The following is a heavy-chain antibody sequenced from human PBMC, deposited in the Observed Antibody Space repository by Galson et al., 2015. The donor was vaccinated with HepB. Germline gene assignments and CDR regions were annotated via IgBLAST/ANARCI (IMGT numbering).Heavy chain of an antibody. Sequence: SVKVSCKASGYTFTSYGISWVRQAPGQGLEWMGWISAYNGNTNYAQKLQGRVTMTTDTSTSTAYMELRSLRSDDTAVYYCARSPMGDILTGYFFRDYYYYMDVWGKGTTVTVSS. CDR1: GYTFTSYG. CDR2: ISAYNGNT. CDR3: ARSPMGDILTGYFFRDYYYYMDV. D-gene: IGHD3-9*01. V-gene: IGHV1-18*01. J-gene: IGHJ6*03.